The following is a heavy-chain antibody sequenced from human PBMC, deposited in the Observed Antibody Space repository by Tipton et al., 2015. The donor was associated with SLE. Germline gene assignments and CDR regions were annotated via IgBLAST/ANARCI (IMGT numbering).Heavy chain of an antibody. Sequence: TLSLTCAVYGGSFNDYYWSWIRQPPGKGLEWIGEISHSGNTIYNPSLKSRVTILVDTSKKQVSLMLSSVTAADTAVYYCARGYSSSYYYYYFMDAWGKGTTVTVSS. D-gene: IGHD6-6*01. CDR3: ARGYSSSYYYYYFMDA. J-gene: IGHJ6*03. CDR2: ISHSGNT. V-gene: IGHV4-34*01. CDR1: GGSFNDYY.